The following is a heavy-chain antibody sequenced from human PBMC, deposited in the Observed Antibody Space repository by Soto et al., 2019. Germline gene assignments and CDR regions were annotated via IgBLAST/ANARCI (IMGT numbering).Heavy chain of an antibody. Sequence: GGSLRLSXAASGFTFSSYEMNWVRQAPGKGLEWVSYISSSGSTIYYADSVKGRFTISRDNAKNSLYPQMNSLRAEDTAVYYCARDLAVAGLGELDVWGQGTTVTVSS. D-gene: IGHD6-19*01. CDR1: GFTFSSYE. CDR2: ISSSGSTI. CDR3: ARDLAVAGLGELDV. J-gene: IGHJ6*02. V-gene: IGHV3-48*03.